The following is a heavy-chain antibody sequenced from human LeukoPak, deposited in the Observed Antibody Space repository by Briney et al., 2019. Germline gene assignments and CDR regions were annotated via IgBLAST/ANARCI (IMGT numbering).Heavy chain of an antibody. J-gene: IGHJ4*02. V-gene: IGHV4-39*01. CDR2: IYYSGYT. CDR3: ARRAHDRYCSGGSCPEYYFDY. CDR1: GGSISSRTHY. D-gene: IGHD2-15*01. Sequence: SETLSLTCTVSGGSISSRTHYWGWIRQPPGKGLEWIGSIYYSGYTYYNPSLKSQVTISVDTSKNQFSLKLSSVTAADTAVYYCARRAHDRYCSGGSCPEYYFDYWGQGTLVTVSS.